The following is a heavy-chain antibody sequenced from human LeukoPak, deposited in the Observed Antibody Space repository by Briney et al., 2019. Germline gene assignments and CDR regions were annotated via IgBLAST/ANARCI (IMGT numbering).Heavy chain of an antibody. V-gene: IGHV1-18*04. CDR3: ARDTEPGIAVAGTSY. Sequence: GASVKVSCKASGYTFTGYYMHWVRQAPGQGLEWMGWISAYNGNTNYAQKLQGRVTMTTDTSTSTAYMELRSLRSDDTAVYYCARDTEPGIAVAGTSYWGQGTLVTVS. CDR2: ISAYNGNT. J-gene: IGHJ4*02. CDR1: GYTFTGYY. D-gene: IGHD6-19*01.